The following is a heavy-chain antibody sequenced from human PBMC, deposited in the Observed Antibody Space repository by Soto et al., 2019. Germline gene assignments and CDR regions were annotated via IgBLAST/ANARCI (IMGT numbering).Heavy chain of an antibody. V-gene: IGHV4-30-4*01. Sequence: QVQLQESGPGLVKPSQTLALTCTVSGDSSISGPYYWSWIRQLPGKALEYIGYIYYTGSAYHNPPLKSPLNISIDTTKDQFSLMLTSVTAADTGVYFCARGLSPAFRGLFYFDSWGQGTLVTVSS. D-gene: IGHD3-16*01. CDR3: ARGLSPAFRGLFYFDS. CDR1: GDSSISGPYY. CDR2: IYYTGSA. J-gene: IGHJ4*02.